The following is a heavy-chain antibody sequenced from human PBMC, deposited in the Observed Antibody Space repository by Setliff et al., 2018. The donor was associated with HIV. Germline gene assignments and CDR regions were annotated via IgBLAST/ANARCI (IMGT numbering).Heavy chain of an antibody. CDR2: INADSGHT. V-gene: IGHV1-2*02. Sequence: AASVKVSCKSSGYTFSDYYIHWVRQAPGQGLEWMGWINADSGHTNYAEKFLGRVTMTRNTSFSTAYMEVGRLRSDDTAVYYCATLDQDFHSSAFDTFDIWGQGTMVTVSS. CDR1: GYTFSDYY. CDR3: ATLDQDFHSSAFDTFDI. D-gene: IGHD3-22*01. J-gene: IGHJ3*02.